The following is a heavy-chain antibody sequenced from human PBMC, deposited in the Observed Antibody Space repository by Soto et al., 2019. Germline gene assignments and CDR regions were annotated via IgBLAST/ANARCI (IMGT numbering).Heavy chain of an antibody. CDR3: ASHGLYYYGLDV. J-gene: IGHJ6*02. V-gene: IGHV3-74*01. Sequence: GGSLRLSCAASGFPFSTYWMHWVRQAPGKGPVWVPRINNDGSTTRYADSVKGRFTISRDNAKNTLYLQMNSLRAEDTAVYYCASHGLYYYGLDVWGQGTTVTVSS. CDR2: INNDGSTT. CDR1: GFPFSTYW.